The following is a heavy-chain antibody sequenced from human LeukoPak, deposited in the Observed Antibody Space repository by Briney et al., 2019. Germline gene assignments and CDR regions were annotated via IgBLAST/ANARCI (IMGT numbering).Heavy chain of an antibody. D-gene: IGHD3-10*01. V-gene: IGHV3-30-3*01. CDR1: GFTFSSYA. J-gene: IGHJ4*02. CDR2: ISYDGSNK. CDR3: ARELAAKVRGALWYFDY. Sequence: GGSLRLSCAASGFTFSSYAMHWVRQAPGKGLEWVAVISYDGSNKYYADSVKGRFTIPRDNSKNTLYLQMNSLRAEDTAVYYCARELAAKVRGALWYFDYWGQGTLVTVSS.